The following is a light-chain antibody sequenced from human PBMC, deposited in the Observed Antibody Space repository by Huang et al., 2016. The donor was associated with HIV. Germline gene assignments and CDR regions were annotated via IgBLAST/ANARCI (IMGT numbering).Light chain of an antibody. Sequence: DIQMTQSPIFLSASVGDRVTITYRASQSIDNFLNWYQQKAGEAPKLLIYGASTLQSGVPSRFSGSGSGTDFTLTISSLQPEDFATYYCQQSYSTRYTFGQGSKLDIK. V-gene: IGKV1-39*01. CDR1: QSIDNF. CDR3: QQSYSTRYT. J-gene: IGKJ2*01. CDR2: GAS.